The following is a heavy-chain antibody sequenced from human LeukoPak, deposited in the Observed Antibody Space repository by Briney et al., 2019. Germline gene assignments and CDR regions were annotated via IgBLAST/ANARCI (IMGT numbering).Heavy chain of an antibody. D-gene: IGHD5-12*01. CDR1: GGTFSRYA. J-gene: IGHJ4*02. Sequence: ASLKVSCEASGGTFSRYAISWVRQAPGQGLEWMGGIIPIFGTANYAQKFQGRVTITADESTSTAYMEVSSLRSEDTAVYYCARAYSGYDFFDYWGQGILVTVSS. V-gene: IGHV1-69*13. CDR3: ARAYSGYDFFDY. CDR2: IIPIFGTA.